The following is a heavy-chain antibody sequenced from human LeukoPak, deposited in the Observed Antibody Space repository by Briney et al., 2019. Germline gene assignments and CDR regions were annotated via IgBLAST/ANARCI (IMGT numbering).Heavy chain of an antibody. D-gene: IGHD1-26*01. Sequence: SETLSLTCAVSGGSISSSSYYWGWIRQPPGKGLEWIGSIYYSGSTYYNPSLKSRVTISVDTSKNQFSLKLSSVTAADTAVYYCARIVGASDYWGQGTLVTVSS. CDR3: ARIVGASDY. J-gene: IGHJ4*02. CDR1: GGSISSSSYY. CDR2: IYYSGST. V-gene: IGHV4-39*01.